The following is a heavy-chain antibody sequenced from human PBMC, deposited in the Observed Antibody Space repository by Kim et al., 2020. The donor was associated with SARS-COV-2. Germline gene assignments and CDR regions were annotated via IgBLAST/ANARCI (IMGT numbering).Heavy chain of an antibody. Sequence: GGSLRLSCAASGFTFSSYSMNWVRQAPGKGLEWVSSISSSSSYIYYADSVKGRFTISRDNAKNSLYLQMNSLRAEDTAVYYCARGDPDYYGSGSISIYWGQGTLVTVSS. D-gene: IGHD3-10*01. CDR3: ARGDPDYYGSGSISIY. J-gene: IGHJ4*02. CDR1: GFTFSSYS. CDR2: ISSSSSYI. V-gene: IGHV3-21*01.